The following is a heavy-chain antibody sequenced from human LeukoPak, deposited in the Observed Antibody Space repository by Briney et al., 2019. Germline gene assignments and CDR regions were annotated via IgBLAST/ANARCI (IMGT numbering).Heavy chain of an antibody. CDR2: ISGSGGST. D-gene: IGHD6-13*01. CDR1: GFTFSSYA. V-gene: IGHV3-23*01. Sequence: GGSLRLSCAASGFTFSSYAMSWVRQAPGKGLEWVSAISGSGGSTYYADSVKGRFTISRDNSKNTLYLQMNSLRAEDTAVYYCAKVVASSSWTSIYFDHWGQGTLVTVSS. J-gene: IGHJ4*02. CDR3: AKVVASSSWTSIYFDH.